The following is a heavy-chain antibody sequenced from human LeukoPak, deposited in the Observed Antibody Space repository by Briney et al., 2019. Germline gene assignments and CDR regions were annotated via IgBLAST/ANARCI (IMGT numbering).Heavy chain of an antibody. CDR3: ARGQSRYFDWYLGFFDY. V-gene: IGHV3-21*01. CDR1: GFTFSSY. J-gene: IGHJ4*02. CDR2: ISSTSSYI. D-gene: IGHD3-9*01. Sequence: GGSLRLSCAVSGFTFSSYMNWVRHARGKGLEWVSSISSTSSYIYYADSVKGRFTISRDNAKNSLYLKMNSLRADDTAVYYCARGQSRYFDWYLGFFDYWGQGTLVTVSS.